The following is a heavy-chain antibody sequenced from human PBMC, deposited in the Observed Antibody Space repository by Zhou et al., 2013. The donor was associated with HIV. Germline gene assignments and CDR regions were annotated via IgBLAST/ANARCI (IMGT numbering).Heavy chain of an antibody. CDR1: GGSLSNYA. V-gene: IGHV1-69*13. D-gene: IGHD3-10*01. Sequence: QVQLVQSGAEVKKLGSSLKVSCKTSGGSLSNYALSWVRQAPGQGLEWMGGIISIFETTNYAQKFQDRLTITADESTTTAYMELSSLRSEDTGVYYCARGPQFGSGTFQWFDPWGQGTLVTVSS. CDR3: ARGPQFGSGTFQWFDP. J-gene: IGHJ5*02. CDR2: IISIFETT.